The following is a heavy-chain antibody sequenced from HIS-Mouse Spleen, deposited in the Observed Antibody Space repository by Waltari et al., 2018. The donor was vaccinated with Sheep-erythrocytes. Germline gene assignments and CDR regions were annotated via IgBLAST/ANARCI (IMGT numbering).Heavy chain of an antibody. V-gene: IGHV3-53*01. J-gene: IGHJ3*02. CDR3: ARGHPDYGDYEAFDI. Sequence: ESGGGLIQPGGSLRLSCAASGFTVSSNYMSWVRQAPGKGLEWVSVIYSGGSTYYADPVKGRFTISRDNSKNTLYLQMNSLRAEDTAVYYCARGHPDYGDYEAFDIWGQGTMVTVSS. CDR2: IYSGGST. CDR1: GFTVSSNY. D-gene: IGHD4-17*01.